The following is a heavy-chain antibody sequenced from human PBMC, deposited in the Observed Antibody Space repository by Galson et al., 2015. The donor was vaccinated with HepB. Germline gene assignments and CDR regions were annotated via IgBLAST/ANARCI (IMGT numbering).Heavy chain of an antibody. Sequence: SVKVSCKASGGAFSSYAISWVRQAPGQGLEWMGGIIPIFGIANYAQKFQGRVTITADESTSTAYMELSSLRSEDTAVCYCARDSHWAIRGGEVTLTGYYWGQGTLVTVSS. CDR1: GGAFSSYA. D-gene: IGHD3-9*01. J-gene: IGHJ4*02. CDR3: ARDSHWAIRGGEVTLTGYY. V-gene: IGHV1-69*13. CDR2: IIPIFGIA.